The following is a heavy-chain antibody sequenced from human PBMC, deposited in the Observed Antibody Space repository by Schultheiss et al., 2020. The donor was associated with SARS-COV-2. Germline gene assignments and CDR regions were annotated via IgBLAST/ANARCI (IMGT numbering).Heavy chain of an antibody. CDR1: GGSISSYY. Sequence: SQTLSLTCTVSGGSISSYYWSWIRQPPGKGLEWIGYIYYSGSTNYNPSLKSRVTISVDTSKNQFSLKLSSVTAADTAVYYCARATGVTSHDYWGRRTLVTVSS. V-gene: IGHV4-59*01. CDR2: IYYSGST. CDR3: ARATGVTSHDY. J-gene: IGHJ4*02. D-gene: IGHD7-27*01.